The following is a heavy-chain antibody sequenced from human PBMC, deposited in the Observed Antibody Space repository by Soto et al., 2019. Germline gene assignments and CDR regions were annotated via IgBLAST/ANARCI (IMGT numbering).Heavy chain of an antibody. J-gene: IGHJ5*02. CDR2: ISGSGGST. D-gene: IGHD4-4*01. CDR1: GFTFSSYA. CDR3: AKDSSNHGGEGRFDP. Sequence: PGGSLRLSCAASGFTFSSYAMSWVRQAPGKGLEWVSAISGSGGSTYYADSVKGRFTISRDNSKNTLYLQMNSLRAEDTAVYYCAKDSSNHGGEGRFDPWGQGNLVTVSS. V-gene: IGHV3-23*01.